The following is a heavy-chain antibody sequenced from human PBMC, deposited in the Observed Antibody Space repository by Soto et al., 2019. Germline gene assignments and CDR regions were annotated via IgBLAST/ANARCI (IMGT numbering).Heavy chain of an antibody. J-gene: IGHJ4*02. CDR1: GGSMNNYY. CDR2: IFYSGST. D-gene: IGHD2-8*01. CDR3: ARMSTRDYFDY. Sequence: SETLSLTCTVSGGSMNNYYWSWIRQPPGKGLAWIAYIFYSGSTNYNPSLGSRVTMSVDTSRNQFSLKVSSVSAADTAVYYCARMSTRDYFDYWGQGTLVTVSS. V-gene: IGHV4-59*01.